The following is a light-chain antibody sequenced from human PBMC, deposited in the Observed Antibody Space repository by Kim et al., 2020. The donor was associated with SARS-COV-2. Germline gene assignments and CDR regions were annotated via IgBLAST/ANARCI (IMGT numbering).Light chain of an antibody. CDR3: QQYVSSPRT. CDR1: QSISSSY. Sequence: SPEESATLSCRASQSISSSYLAWYQQKPGQAPRLLIYGESSRATGIPDRFSGSGSGTDFTLTISRLEPEDFAVYYCQQYVSSPRTFGQGTKVDIK. V-gene: IGKV3-20*01. CDR2: GES. J-gene: IGKJ1*01.